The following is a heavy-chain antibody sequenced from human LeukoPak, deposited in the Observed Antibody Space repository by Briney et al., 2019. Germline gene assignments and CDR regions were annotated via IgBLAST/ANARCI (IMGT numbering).Heavy chain of an antibody. V-gene: IGHV4-61*02. J-gene: IGHJ4*02. CDR3: AGNYYGSGSYYSEDRY. CDR1: GGSISSGSYY. D-gene: IGHD3-10*01. Sequence: SQTLSLTCTVSGGSISSGSYYWSWIRQPAGKGLEWIGRMYTSGTTNYNPSLKSRVTISVDTSKNQFSLKLSSVTAADTAVYYCAGNYYGSGSYYSEDRYWGQGTLVTVSS. CDR2: MYTSGTT.